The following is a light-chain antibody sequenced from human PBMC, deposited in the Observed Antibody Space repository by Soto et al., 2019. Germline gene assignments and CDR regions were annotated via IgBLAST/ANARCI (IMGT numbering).Light chain of an antibody. CDR3: QQYGSSGT. CDR2: GAS. J-gene: IGKJ1*01. Sequence: EIVMTQFPATLSLSLGERETLSCRASQSVSNNYLACYQQNPGQAPRLLIYGASNRATGIPDRFSGSGSGTDFTLTISRLEPEDFAVYYCQQYGSSGTCGQGTKVDIK. CDR1: QSVSNNY. V-gene: IGKV3-20*01.